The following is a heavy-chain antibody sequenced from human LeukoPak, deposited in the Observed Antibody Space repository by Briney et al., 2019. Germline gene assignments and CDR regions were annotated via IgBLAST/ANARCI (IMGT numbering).Heavy chain of an antibody. Sequence: SETLSLTCTVSGGSISSGGYYWSWIRQHPGKGLEWIGYIYYSGSTYYNPSLKSRVTRSVDTSKNQFSLKLSSVTAADTAVYYCARHYYGSGSFLYYYSGMDVWGQGTTVTVSS. V-gene: IGHV4-31*03. J-gene: IGHJ6*02. D-gene: IGHD3-10*01. CDR3: ARHYYGSGSFLYYYSGMDV. CDR2: IYYSGST. CDR1: GGSISSGGYY.